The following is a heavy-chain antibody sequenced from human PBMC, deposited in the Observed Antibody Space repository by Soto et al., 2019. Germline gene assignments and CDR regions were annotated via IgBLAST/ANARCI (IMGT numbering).Heavy chain of an antibody. D-gene: IGHD5-12*01. J-gene: IGHJ5*02. V-gene: IGHV1-69*01. CDR1: GGTFSSYA. Sequence: QVQLVQSGAEVKKPGSSVKVSCKASGGTFSSYAISWVRQAPGQGLEWMGGIIPIFGTANYAQKFQGRVTITADESTSTAYMELSSLRSEDTAVYYCARDGGYSGYDFGWFDPWGQGPWSPSPQ. CDR2: IIPIFGTA. CDR3: ARDGGYSGYDFGWFDP.